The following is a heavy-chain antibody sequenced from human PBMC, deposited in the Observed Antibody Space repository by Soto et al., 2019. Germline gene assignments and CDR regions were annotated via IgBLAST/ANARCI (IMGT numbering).Heavy chain of an antibody. CDR3: AKNGDYYYYYYMDV. V-gene: IGHV3-21*01. CDR1: GFTFSSYS. CDR2: ISSSSSYI. D-gene: IGHD4-17*01. Sequence: VQLVESGGGLVKPGGSLRLSCAASGFTFSSYSMNWVRQAPGKGLEWVSSISSSSSYIYYADSVKGRFTISRDNAKNSLYLQMNSLRAEDTAVYYCAKNGDYYYYYYMDVWGKGTTVTVSS. J-gene: IGHJ6*03.